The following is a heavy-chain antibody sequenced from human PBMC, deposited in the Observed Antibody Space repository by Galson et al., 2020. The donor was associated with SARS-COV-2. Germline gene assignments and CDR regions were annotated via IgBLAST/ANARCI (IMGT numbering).Heavy chain of an antibody. Sequence: SETLSLTCTVSGGSISSGSYYWSWIRQPAGKGLEWIGRIYTSGSTNYNPSLKSRVTISVDTSKNQFSLKLSSVTAADTAVYYCARDSTYGSKNYSGSYSWYFDLWGRGTLVTVSS. V-gene: IGHV4-61*02. CDR1: GGSISSGSYY. D-gene: IGHD1-26*01. CDR2: IYTSGST. J-gene: IGHJ2*01. CDR3: ARDSTYGSKNYSGSYSWYFDL.